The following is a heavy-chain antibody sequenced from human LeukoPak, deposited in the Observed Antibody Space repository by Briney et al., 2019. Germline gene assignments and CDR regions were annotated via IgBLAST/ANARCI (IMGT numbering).Heavy chain of an antibody. D-gene: IGHD1/OR15-1a*01. CDR1: GFTFSSYG. CDR2: ISYDGSNK. Sequence: GGSLRLSCAASGFTFSSYGMPWVRQAPGKGLEWVAVISYDGSNKYYADSVKGRFTISRDNSKNTLYLQMNSLRAEDTAVYYCARTLKQTDYWGQGTLVTVSS. V-gene: IGHV3-30*03. CDR3: ARTLKQTDY. J-gene: IGHJ4*02.